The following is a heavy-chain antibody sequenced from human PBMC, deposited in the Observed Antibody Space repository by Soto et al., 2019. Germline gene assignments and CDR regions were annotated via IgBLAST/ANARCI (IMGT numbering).Heavy chain of an antibody. CDR1: GFTFSSYG. V-gene: IGHV3-33*01. CDR2: IWYDGSNK. Sequence: GGSLRLSCAASGFTFSSYGMHWVRQAPGKGLEWVAVIWYDGSNKYYADSVKGRFTISRDNSKNTLYLQMNSLRAEDTAVYYCARDLRITPRGYFDYWGQGALVTVSS. D-gene: IGHD3-10*01. CDR3: ARDLRITPRGYFDY. J-gene: IGHJ4*02.